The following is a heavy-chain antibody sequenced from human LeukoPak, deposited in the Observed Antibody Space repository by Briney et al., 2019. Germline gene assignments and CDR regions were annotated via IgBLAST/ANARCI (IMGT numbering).Heavy chain of an antibody. CDR3: ARAGGVRAARLFDY. Sequence: ASVNVSCKASGYSFTSYGISGVRQAPGQGLEWMGWISAYNGNTNYAQKLQGRVTMTTDTSTSTAYMELRSLRSDDTAVYYCARAGGVRAARLFDYWGQGTLVTVSS. CDR1: GYSFTSYG. D-gene: IGHD6-6*01. V-gene: IGHV1-18*01. CDR2: ISAYNGNT. J-gene: IGHJ4*02.